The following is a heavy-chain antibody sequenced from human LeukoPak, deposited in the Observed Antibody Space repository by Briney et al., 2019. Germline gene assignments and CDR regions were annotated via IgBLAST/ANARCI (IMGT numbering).Heavy chain of an antibody. V-gene: IGHV1-69*05. CDR2: IIPIFGTA. CDR1: GGIFSSYA. D-gene: IGHD3-3*01. J-gene: IGHJ4*02. CDR3: ARGSGIRFLEWLTPLDY. Sequence: SVKVSCKASGGIFSSYAVSWVRQAPGQGLEGMGGIIPIFGTANYAQKFQGRVTITTDESTSAASMELSSLRSEDTAVYYCARGSGIRFLEWLTPLDYWGQGTLVTVSS.